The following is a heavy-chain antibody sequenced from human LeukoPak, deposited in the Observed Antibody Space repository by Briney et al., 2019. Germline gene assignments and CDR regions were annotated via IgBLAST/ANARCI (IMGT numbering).Heavy chain of an antibody. CDR3: AXXXXXXDCFSFDY. J-gene: IGHJ4*02. V-gene: IGHV4-59*02. D-gene: IGHD2-21*02. CDR1: GGSVSGYF. Sequence: PSETLSLTCTVSGGSVSGYFWSWIRQPPGKGLEWMGYVHYSGSTNYDSSLKSRVTMSVDTSKNQVSLKLNSVTAADTALYYCAXXXXXXDCFSFDYWGQGALVTVSS. CDR2: VHYSGST.